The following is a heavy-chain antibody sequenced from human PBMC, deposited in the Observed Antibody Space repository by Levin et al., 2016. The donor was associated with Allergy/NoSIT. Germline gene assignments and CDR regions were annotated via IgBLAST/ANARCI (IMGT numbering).Heavy chain of an antibody. V-gene: IGHV1-69*01. J-gene: IGHJ3*02. D-gene: IGHD3-10*01. Sequence: WVRQAPGQGLEWMGGIIPIFGAAKFAQKFQGRVTISADESTSTAYMELSSLRSEDTAVYYCARGVVGTMVNDAFEIWGQGTMVTVSS. CDR3: ARGVVGTMVNDAFEI. CDR2: IIPIFGAA.